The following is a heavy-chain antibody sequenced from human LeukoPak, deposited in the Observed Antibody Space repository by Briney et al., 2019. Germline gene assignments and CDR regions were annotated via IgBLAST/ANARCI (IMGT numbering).Heavy chain of an antibody. CDR2: MNPNSGNT. CDR3: ARGRRSSNYYGSGSYPY. V-gene: IGHV1-8*01. CDR1: GYTFTSYD. J-gene: IGHJ4*02. D-gene: IGHD3-10*01. Sequence: ASVKVSCKASGYTFTSYDINWVRQATGQGLEWMGWMNPNSGNTDYAQKFQGRVTMTRNTSISTAYMELSSLRSEDTAVYYCARGRRSSNYYGSGSYPYWGQGTLVTVSS.